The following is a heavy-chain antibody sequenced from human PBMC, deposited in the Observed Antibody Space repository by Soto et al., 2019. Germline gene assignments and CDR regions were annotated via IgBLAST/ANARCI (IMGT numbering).Heavy chain of an antibody. CDR1: GFTVSSKY. J-gene: IGHJ4*02. D-gene: IGHD4-17*01. Sequence: GGSLRLSCAASGFTVSSKYMSWVRQAPGRGLEWVSAISGSGGSTYYADSVKGRFTISRDNSKNTLYLQMNSLRAEDTAVYYCAKDSPLGALSYGDYAPYYFDYWGQGTLVTVSS. CDR3: AKDSPLGALSYGDYAPYYFDY. CDR2: ISGSGGST. V-gene: IGHV3-23*01.